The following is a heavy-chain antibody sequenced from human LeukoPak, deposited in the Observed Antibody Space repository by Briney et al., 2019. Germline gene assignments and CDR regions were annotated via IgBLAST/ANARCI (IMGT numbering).Heavy chain of an antibody. CDR1: GFTFSSYD. D-gene: IGHD1-26*01. J-gene: IGHJ4*02. V-gene: IGHV3-13*01. CDR2: IGTAGDT. CDR3: ARVPRGSYSFDY. Sequence: PGGSLRLSCAASGFTFSSYDMHWVRQATGKGLEWVSAIGTAGDTYYPGSVKGRFTISRDNAMNTLYLQMNSLRAEDTAVYYCARVPRGSYSFDYWGQGTLVTVSS.